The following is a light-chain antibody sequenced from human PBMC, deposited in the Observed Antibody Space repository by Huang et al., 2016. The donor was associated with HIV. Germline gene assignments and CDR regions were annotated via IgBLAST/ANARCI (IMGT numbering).Light chain of an antibody. CDR1: QSVSDS. CDR2: GAS. Sequence: EIVMTQSPATLSVSPGEGATLFCRAKQSVSDSLAWYQQKPGQAPRRILYGASARADGIPARFSGSGSGTDFILSISSLQSEDFAVYYCQQYSELPITFGQGTRLEI. J-gene: IGKJ5*01. CDR3: QQYSELPIT. V-gene: IGKV3-15*01.